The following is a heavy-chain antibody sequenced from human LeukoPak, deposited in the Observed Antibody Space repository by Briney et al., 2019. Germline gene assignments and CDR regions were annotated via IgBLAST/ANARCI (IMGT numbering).Heavy chain of an antibody. D-gene: IGHD5-24*01. V-gene: IGHV3-48*04. CDR3: ARDARQMATDY. CDR1: AFPFSSHG. J-gene: IGHJ4*02. CDR2: ISSSGSTI. Sequence: PGGSLRLSCAGSAFPFSSHGMNWIRQAPGKGLEWVSYISSSGSTIYYADSVKGRFTISRDNAKNSLYLQMNSLRAEDTAVYYCARDARQMATDYWGQGTLVTVSS.